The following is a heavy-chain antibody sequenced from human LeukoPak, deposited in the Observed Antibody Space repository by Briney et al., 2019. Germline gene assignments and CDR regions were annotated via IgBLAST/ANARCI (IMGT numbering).Heavy chain of an antibody. CDR3: ARGFYGSGSYYIYLFDY. CDR1: GGSFSGYY. J-gene: IGHJ4*02. CDR2: INHSGST. V-gene: IGHV4-34*01. Sequence: MSSETLSLTCAVYGGSFSGYYWSWIRQPPGKGLEWIGEINHSGSTNYNPSLKSRVTISVDTSKNQFSLKLSSVTAADTAVYYCARGFYGSGSYYIYLFDYWGQGTLVTVSS. D-gene: IGHD3-10*01.